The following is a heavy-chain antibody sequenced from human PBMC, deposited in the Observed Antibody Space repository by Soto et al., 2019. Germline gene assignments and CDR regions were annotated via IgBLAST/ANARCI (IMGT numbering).Heavy chain of an antibody. CDR1: GGSISSSSYY. D-gene: IGHD3-10*01. V-gene: IGHV4-39*02. CDR2: IYYSGST. Sequence: SETLSLTCTVSGGSISSSSYYLGWIRQPPGKGLEWIGSIYYSGSTYYNPSLKSRVTISVDTSKNQFSLKLSSVTAADTAVYYCARDTFGELLAGGQGTLVTVSS. CDR3: ARDTFGELLA. J-gene: IGHJ4*02.